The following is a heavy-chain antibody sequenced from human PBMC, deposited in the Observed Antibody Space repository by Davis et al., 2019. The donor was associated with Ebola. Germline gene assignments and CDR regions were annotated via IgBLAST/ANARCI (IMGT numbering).Heavy chain of an antibody. CDR3: GRREGAGSSSWSQDYYYYGMDV. CDR1: GFTVSSNY. Sequence: PGGSLRLSCAASGFTVSSNYMSWVRQAPGKGLEWVSVIYSGGSTYYADSVKGRFTISRDNSKNTLYLQMNSLRAEDTAVYYCGRREGAGSSSWSQDYYYYGMDVWGQGTTVTVSS. D-gene: IGHD6-13*01. J-gene: IGHJ6*02. CDR2: IYSGGST. V-gene: IGHV3-53*01.